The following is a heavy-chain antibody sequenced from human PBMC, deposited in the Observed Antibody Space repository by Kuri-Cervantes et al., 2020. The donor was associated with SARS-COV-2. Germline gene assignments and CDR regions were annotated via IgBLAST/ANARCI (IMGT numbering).Heavy chain of an antibody. V-gene: IGHV3-64*01. CDR1: GFTFSSYA. J-gene: IGHJ4*02. CDR2: ISSNGGST. CDR3: ARGAGTHGYDFWSGYWTGHFDH. Sequence: GGSLRLSCAASGFTFSSYAMHWVRQAPGKGLEYVSAISSNGGSTYYANSVKGRFTISRDNSNNTLFLEMSSLTAEDTAMYYCARGAGTHGYDFWSGYWTGHFDHWGQGTLVTVSS. D-gene: IGHD3-3*01.